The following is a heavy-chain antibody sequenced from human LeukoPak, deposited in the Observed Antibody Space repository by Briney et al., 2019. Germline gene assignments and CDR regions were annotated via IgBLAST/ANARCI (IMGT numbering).Heavy chain of an antibody. CDR2: IYSSGST. V-gene: IGHV4-4*09. Sequence: SETLSLTCAVSVASISNYYWSWIRQAPGKGLEWIGYIYSSGSTNYNPSLKSRVSISGDTSKNQISLKLSSVSAADTAVYYCARLLLEGYYYMDVWGKGTTVTVSS. D-gene: IGHD3-10*01. CDR1: VASISNYY. CDR3: ARLLLEGYYYMDV. J-gene: IGHJ6*03.